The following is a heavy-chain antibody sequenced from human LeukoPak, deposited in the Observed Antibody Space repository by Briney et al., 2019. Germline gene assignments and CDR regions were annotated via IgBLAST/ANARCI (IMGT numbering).Heavy chain of an antibody. CDR3: ARDIDSGYFDFYMDV. CDR1: GFTVSSNY. V-gene: IGHV3-66*01. J-gene: IGHJ6*03. D-gene: IGHD3-22*01. Sequence: QTGGSLRLSCAASGFTVSSNYMSWVRQAPGKGLEWVSVIYSGGSTYYADSVKGRFTISRDNSKNTLYLQMNSLRAEDTAVYYCARDIDSGYFDFYMDVWGKGATVTNSS. CDR2: IYSGGST.